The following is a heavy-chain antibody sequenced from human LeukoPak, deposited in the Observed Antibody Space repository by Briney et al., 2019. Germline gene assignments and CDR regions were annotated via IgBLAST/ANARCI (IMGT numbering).Heavy chain of an antibody. CDR3: ARLNRGYCSSTSFYIWGGSWFDP. Sequence: PSETLSLTCAVYGGSFSGYYWSWIRQPPGKGLEWIGEINHSGSTNYNPSLKSRVTISVDTSKNQFSLKLSSVTAADTAVYYCARLNRGYCSSTSFYIWGGSWFDPWGQGTLVTVSS. D-gene: IGHD2-2*02. CDR1: GGSFSGYY. CDR2: INHSGST. V-gene: IGHV4-34*01. J-gene: IGHJ5*02.